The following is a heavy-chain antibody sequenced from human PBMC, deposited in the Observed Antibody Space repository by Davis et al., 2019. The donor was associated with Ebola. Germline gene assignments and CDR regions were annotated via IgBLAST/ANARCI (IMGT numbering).Heavy chain of an antibody. J-gene: IGHJ4*02. CDR1: GFVFSNYV. V-gene: IGHV3-33*08. Sequence: GESLKISCAASGFVFSNYVMSWVRQAPGKGLQWVAVIWDDGSNKYYADSVKGRFTISRDNSKNTLYLQMNSLRAEDTAVYYCATTPQYSSGQNKPFDYWGQGTLVTVSS. CDR2: IWDDGSNK. CDR3: ATTPQYSSGQNKPFDY. D-gene: IGHD6-19*01.